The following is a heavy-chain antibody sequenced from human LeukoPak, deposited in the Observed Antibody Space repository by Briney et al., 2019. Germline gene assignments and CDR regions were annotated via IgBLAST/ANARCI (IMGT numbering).Heavy chain of an antibody. CDR1: GGSISKYY. Sequence: ESSETLSLTCTVSGGSISKYYWSWIRQSPGKGLEWIGYVHYSGSTNYNPSLKSRVTISVDTSKNQFSLKLSSVTAADTAVYYCARDRGTYYVGDAFDIWGQGTMVTVSS. J-gene: IGHJ3*02. CDR3: ARDRGTYYVGDAFDI. CDR2: VHYSGST. D-gene: IGHD3-10*02. V-gene: IGHV4-59*01.